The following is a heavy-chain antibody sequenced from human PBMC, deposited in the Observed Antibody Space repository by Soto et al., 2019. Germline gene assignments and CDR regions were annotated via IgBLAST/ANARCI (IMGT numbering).Heavy chain of an antibody. D-gene: IGHD5-12*01. Sequence: EVQLVESGGGLVQPGRSLRLSCAASGFTFDDYAMHWVRQAPGKGLEWVSGISWNSGSIGYADSVKGRFTISRDNAKNSLYLQMNSLRAEDTALYYCAKDWDIVATPISYFDYWGQGTLVTVSS. CDR2: ISWNSGSI. CDR3: AKDWDIVATPISYFDY. J-gene: IGHJ4*02. CDR1: GFTFDDYA. V-gene: IGHV3-9*01.